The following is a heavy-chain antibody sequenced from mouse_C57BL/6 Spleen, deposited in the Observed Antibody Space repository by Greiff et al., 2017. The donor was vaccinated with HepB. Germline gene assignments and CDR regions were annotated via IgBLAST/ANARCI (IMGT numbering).Heavy chain of an antibody. D-gene: IGHD1-1*01. CDR3: ARAIYYYGSSYWYFDV. CDR2: IDPSDSET. CDR1: GYTFTSYW. V-gene: IGHV1-52*01. Sequence: QVQLQQPGAELVRPGSSVKLSCKASGYTFTSYWMHWVKPRPIQGLEWIGNIDPSDSETHYNQKFKDKATLTVDKSSSTAYMQLSSLTSEDSAVYYCARAIYYYGSSYWYFDVWGTGTTVTFSS. J-gene: IGHJ1*03.